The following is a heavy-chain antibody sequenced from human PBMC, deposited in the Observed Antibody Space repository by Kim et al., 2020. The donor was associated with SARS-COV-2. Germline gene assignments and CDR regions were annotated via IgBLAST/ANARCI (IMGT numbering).Heavy chain of an antibody. CDR2: ISAYNGNT. CDR1: GYTFTSYG. D-gene: IGHD3-22*01. Sequence: ASVKVSCKASGYTFTSYGISWVRQAPGQGLEWMGWISAYNGNTNYAQKLQGRVTMTTDTSTSTAYMELRSLRSDDTAVYYCARFYDSSGYTKFLDYYYYGMDVWGQGTTVTVSS. V-gene: IGHV1-18*01. J-gene: IGHJ6*02. CDR3: ARFYDSSGYTKFLDYYYYGMDV.